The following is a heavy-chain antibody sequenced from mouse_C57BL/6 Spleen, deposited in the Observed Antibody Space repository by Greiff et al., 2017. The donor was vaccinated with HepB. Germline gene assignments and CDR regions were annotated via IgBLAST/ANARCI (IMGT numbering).Heavy chain of an antibody. D-gene: IGHD1-1*01. V-gene: IGHV5-4*01. CDR1: GFTFSSYA. Sequence: EVQLVESGGGLVKPGGSLKLSCAASGFTFSSYAMSWVRQTPEKRLEWVATISDGGSYTYYPDNVKGRFTISRDNAKNNLYLQMSHLKSEDTAMYYCARDYGSSYEGYFDVWGTGTTVTVSS. CDR3: ARDYGSSYEGYFDV. J-gene: IGHJ1*03. CDR2: ISDGGSYT.